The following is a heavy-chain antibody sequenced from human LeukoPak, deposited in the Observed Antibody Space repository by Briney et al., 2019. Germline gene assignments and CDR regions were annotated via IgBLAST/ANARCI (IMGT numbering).Heavy chain of an antibody. D-gene: IGHD3-16*01. CDR3: AREVGPSGAFDI. CDR2: IYSSGST. V-gene: IGHV4-61*08. Sequence: SETLSLTCTVSGGSISSGAYYWSWIRQPPGKGLEWIGYIYSSGSTYYNPSLKSRVTMSVDTSKNQFSLKLSSVTAADTAVYYCAREVGPSGAFDIWGQGTMVTVSS. J-gene: IGHJ3*02. CDR1: GGSISSGAYY.